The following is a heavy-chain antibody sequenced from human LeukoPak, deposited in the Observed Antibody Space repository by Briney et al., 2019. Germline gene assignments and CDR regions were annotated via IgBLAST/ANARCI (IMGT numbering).Heavy chain of an antibody. CDR2: IDQSGST. V-gene: IGHV4-34*01. J-gene: IGHJ4*02. D-gene: IGHD2-15*01. CDR1: GGSLSGYY. Sequence: SETLSLTCAVYGGSLSGYYWRWIRQPPGKGGEGIGEIDQSGSTNYNPSLKSRVTMSKDTSKKQFALKLSSVTAADTAVYYCARGLVAHVGLWNYWGQGTLVTVSS. CDR3: ARGLVAHVGLWNY.